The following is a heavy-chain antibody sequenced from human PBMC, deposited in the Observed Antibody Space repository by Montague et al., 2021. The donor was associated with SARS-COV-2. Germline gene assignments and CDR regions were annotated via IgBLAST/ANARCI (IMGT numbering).Heavy chain of an antibody. CDR1: GFTFSSYW. Sequence: SLSLSCAASGFTFSSYWMSWVRQAPGKGLEWVANIKQDGSEKYYVDSVKGRFTTSRDNAKNSLYLQMNSLRAEDTAVYYCARVPSSNWYFDYWGQGALVTVSS. J-gene: IGHJ4*02. CDR3: ARVPSSNWYFDY. V-gene: IGHV3-7*01. D-gene: IGHD6-13*01. CDR2: IKQDGSEK.